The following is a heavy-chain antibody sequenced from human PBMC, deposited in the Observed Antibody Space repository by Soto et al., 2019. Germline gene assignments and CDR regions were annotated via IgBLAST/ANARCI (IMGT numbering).Heavy chain of an antibody. CDR3: ARDQGVSSSAIDY. V-gene: IGHV3-30-3*01. CDR2: ISYDGSNK. CDR1: GFTFSSYA. J-gene: IGHJ4*02. D-gene: IGHD6-6*01. Sequence: GGSLRLSCAASGFTFSSYAMHWVRQAPGKGLEWVAVISYDGSNKYYADSVKGRFTMSRDNSKNTLYLQMNSLRAEDTAVYYCARDQGVSSSAIDYWGQGTLVTVSS.